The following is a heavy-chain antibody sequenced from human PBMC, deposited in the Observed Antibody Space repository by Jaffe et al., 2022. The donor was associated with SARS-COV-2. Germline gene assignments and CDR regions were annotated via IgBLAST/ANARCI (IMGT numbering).Heavy chain of an antibody. Sequence: QVQLQESGPGLVKPSETLSLTCTVSGGSISSYYWSWIRQPPGKGLEWIGYIYYSGSTNYNPSLKSRVTISVDTSKNQFSLKLSSVTAADTAVYYCARQISSSSKYYYYGMDVWGQGTTVTVSS. V-gene: IGHV4-59*01. CDR2: IYYSGST. D-gene: IGHD6-6*01. CDR3: ARQISSSSKYYYYGMDV. J-gene: IGHJ6*02. CDR1: GGSISSYY.